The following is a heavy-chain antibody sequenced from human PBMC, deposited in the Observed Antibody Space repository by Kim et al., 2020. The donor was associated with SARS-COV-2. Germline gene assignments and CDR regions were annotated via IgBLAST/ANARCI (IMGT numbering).Heavy chain of an antibody. CDR3: ARASYYSDRSGFPTDS. J-gene: IGHJ4*02. CDR1: GYTFTGYF. V-gene: IGHV1-2*06. Sequence: ASVKVSCRASGYTFTGYFIHWMRQAPGQGLEWMGRVNPKSGGTNFAPKFQGRVTLTRDTSISTAHMELSRLTPDDTAVYFCARASYYSDRSGFPTDSWGQGTQVTVSS. CDR2: VNPKSGGT. D-gene: IGHD3-22*01.